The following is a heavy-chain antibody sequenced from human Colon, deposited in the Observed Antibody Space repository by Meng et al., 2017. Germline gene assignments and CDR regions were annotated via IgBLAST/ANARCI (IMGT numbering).Heavy chain of an antibody. CDR3: AKYDRPPYCFEY. D-gene: IGHD2-15*01. CDR1: GGSVISNSYY. V-gene: IGHV4-61*01. CDR2: IYYSGST. J-gene: IGHJ4*02. Sequence: QVQLQESGPGLVRPSETLSLTCTVSGGSVISNSYYWSWIRQPPGKGLEWIGFIYYSGSTNYNPSLKSRVTISVDTSKNQFSLNLASVTAADTAVYYCAKYDRPPYCFEYWGQGTLVTVPS.